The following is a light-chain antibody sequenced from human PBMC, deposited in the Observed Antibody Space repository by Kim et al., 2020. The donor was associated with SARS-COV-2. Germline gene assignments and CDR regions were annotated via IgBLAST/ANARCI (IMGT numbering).Light chain of an antibody. J-gene: IGKJ2*01. CDR2: WAS. CDR3: QQYYAIPYT. CDR1: QSVLYNSNNKNY. Sequence: DIVMTQSPDSLAVSLGERATINCKPSQSVLYNSNNKNYLAWYQQKAGQPPKLLIYWASTRESGVPDRFSGSGSGTDFTLTITSLQAEDVAVYYCQQYYAIPYTFGQGTQLEI. V-gene: IGKV4-1*01.